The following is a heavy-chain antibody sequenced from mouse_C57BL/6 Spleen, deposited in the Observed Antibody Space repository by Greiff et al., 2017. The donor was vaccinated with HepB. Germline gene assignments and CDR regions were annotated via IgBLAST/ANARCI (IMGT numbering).Heavy chain of an antibody. V-gene: IGHV1-52*01. D-gene: IGHD1-1*01. CDR1: GYTFTSYW. Sequence: QVQLKQPGAELVRPGSSVKLSCKASGYTFTSYWMHWVKQRPIQGLEWIGNIDPSDSETHYNQKFKDKATLTVDKSSSTAYMQLSSLTSEDSAVYYCARGDYGSSESAWFSYWGHGTLVTVSA. J-gene: IGHJ3*01. CDR3: ARGDYGSSESAWFSY. CDR2: IDPSDSET.